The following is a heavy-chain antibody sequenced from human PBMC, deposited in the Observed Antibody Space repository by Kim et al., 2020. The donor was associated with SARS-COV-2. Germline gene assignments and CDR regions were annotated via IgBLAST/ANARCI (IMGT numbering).Heavy chain of an antibody. CDR3: AMTCDTAMGLDY. J-gene: IGHJ4*02. CDR2: IYSGGST. D-gene: IGHD5-18*01. Sequence: GGSLRLSCAASGFTVSSNYMSWVRQAPGKGLEWVAVIYSGGSTYYADTVKGRFTISRDNYTNTPYLQMNSVGDADTSDYYCAMTCDTAMGLDYWGQGTLVTVSS. CDR1: GFTVSSNY. V-gene: IGHV3-53*01.